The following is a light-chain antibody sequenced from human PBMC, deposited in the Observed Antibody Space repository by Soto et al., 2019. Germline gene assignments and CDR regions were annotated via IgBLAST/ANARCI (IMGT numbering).Light chain of an antibody. J-gene: IGLJ2*01. V-gene: IGLV1-51*01. CDR2: DND. Sequence: QSVLTQPPSVSAAPGQKATISCAATSSNIGRNYVAWYQQLPGTAPKLLIYDNDKRPSGIPDRFSGSKSGTSATLGITGLQTGDEADYYCGTWDSSLSDAVVFGEGTKVTVL. CDR1: SSNIGRNY. CDR3: GTWDSSLSDAVV.